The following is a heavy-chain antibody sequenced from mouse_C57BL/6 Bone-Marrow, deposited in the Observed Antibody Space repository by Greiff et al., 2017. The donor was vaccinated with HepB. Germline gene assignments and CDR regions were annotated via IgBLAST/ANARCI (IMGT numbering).Heavy chain of an antibody. D-gene: IGHD1-1*01. CDR2: ISDGGSYT. V-gene: IGHV5-4*01. CDR3: ARETVPSEDYFDY. J-gene: IGHJ2*01. Sequence: EVMLVESGGGLVKPGGSLKLSCAASGFTFSSYAMSWVRQTPEKRLEWVATISDGGSYTYYPDNVKGRFTISRDNAKNNLYLQMSHLKSEDTAMYYCARETVPSEDYFDYWGQGTTLTVSS. CDR1: GFTFSSYA.